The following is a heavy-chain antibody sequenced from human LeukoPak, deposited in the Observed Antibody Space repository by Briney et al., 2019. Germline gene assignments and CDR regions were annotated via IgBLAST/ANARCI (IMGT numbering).Heavy chain of an antibody. CDR3: ARAPPRGTIFGVVTRDYYMDV. J-gene: IGHJ6*03. CDR1: GYTFTSYD. Sequence: ASVKVSCKASGYTFTSYDINWVRQATGQGLEWMGWMNPNSGNTGYAQKFRGRVTMTRNTSISTAYMELSSLRSEDTAVYYCARAPPRGTIFGVVTRDYYMDVWGKGTTVTVSS. V-gene: IGHV1-8*01. D-gene: IGHD3-3*01. CDR2: MNPNSGNT.